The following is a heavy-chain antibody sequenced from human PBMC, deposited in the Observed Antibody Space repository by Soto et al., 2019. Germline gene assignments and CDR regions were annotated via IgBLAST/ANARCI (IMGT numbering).Heavy chain of an antibody. Sequence: SETLSLTCTVSGGSVTSYYWSWIRQPAGKGLDWIGHLYSTSSTNYNPSLKSRVTMPAHTSKNQFSLRLSSVTAADTAVYYCARAIDDYYFDSWGQGNLVTVST. J-gene: IGHJ4*02. V-gene: IGHV4-4*07. D-gene: IGHD4-17*01. CDR1: GGSVTSYY. CDR3: ARAIDDYYFDS. CDR2: LYSTSST.